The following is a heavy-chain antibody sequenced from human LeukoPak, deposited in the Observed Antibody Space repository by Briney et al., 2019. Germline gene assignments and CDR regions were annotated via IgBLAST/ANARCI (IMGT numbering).Heavy chain of an antibody. CDR1: GYTFTGYY. J-gene: IGHJ4*02. CDR2: INPNTGDT. CDR3: ASYPRYISSPPFDY. V-gene: IGHV1-2*02. D-gene: IGHD5-12*01. Sequence: ASVKLSCKASGYTFTGYYMHWVRQAPGQGLEWMGWINPNTGDTKYAEKFQGRVTMTRDTTISTAYMELSRLTSDDAAVYYCASYPRYISSPPFDYWGQGTLVTVSS.